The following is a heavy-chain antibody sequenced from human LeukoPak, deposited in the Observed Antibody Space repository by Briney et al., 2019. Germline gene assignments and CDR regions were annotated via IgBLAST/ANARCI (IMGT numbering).Heavy chain of an antibody. CDR1: GYSISSGYY. Sequence: SETLSLTCTVSGYSISSGYYWGWIRQPPGKGLEWIGSIYHSGSTYYNPSLKSRVTISVDRSKNQFSLKLSSVTAADTAVYYCARVDCSSTSCFADYWGQGTLVTVSS. CDR3: ARVDCSSTSCFADY. D-gene: IGHD2-2*01. J-gene: IGHJ4*02. V-gene: IGHV4-38-2*02. CDR2: IYHSGST.